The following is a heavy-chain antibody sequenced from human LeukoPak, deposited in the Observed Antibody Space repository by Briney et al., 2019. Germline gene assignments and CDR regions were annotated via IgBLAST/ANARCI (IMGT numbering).Heavy chain of an antibody. CDR1: GGSISTYC. J-gene: IGHJ4*02. D-gene: IGHD2-2*01. CDR3: ARRSSIENFYDY. V-gene: IGHV4-4*07. Sequence: PSETLSLTCTVSGGSISTYCWSWLRQPAGKGLEWIGHIYSSGSTNYNPSLKSRVTMSVDTSKNQFSLKVSSVTAADTAVYYCARRSSIENFYDYWGQGTLVPVSS. CDR2: IYSSGST.